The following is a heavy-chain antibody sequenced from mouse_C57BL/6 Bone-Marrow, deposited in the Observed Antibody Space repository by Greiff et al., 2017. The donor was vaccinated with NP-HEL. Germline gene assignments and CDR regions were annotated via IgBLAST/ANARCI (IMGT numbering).Heavy chain of an antibody. V-gene: IGHV2-2*01. CDR2: IWSGGST. Sequence: QVQLQQSGPGLVQPSQSLSITCTVSGFSLTSYGVHWVRQSPGKGLEWLGVIWSGGSTDYNAAVISRLSISKDTSKCQGFCKMNSLQADDTAIYYCASLLPWFAYWGQGTLVTVSA. CDR1: GFSLTSYG. J-gene: IGHJ3*01. D-gene: IGHD2-1*01. CDR3: ASLLPWFAY.